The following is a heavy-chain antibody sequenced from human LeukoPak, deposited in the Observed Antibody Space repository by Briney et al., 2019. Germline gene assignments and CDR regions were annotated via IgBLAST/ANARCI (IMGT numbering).Heavy chain of an antibody. CDR3: ARDAPHDYGDYLPWFDP. CDR1: GGSISSYH. Sequence: KTSETLSLTCTVSGGSISSYHWSWIRQPPGKGLEWIGYISYSGSTNYNPSLKSRVTISVDTSKNQFSMKLSSLTAADTAFYYCARDAPHDYGDYLPWFDPWGQGTLVTVSS. J-gene: IGHJ5*02. D-gene: IGHD4-17*01. V-gene: IGHV4-59*01. CDR2: ISYSGST.